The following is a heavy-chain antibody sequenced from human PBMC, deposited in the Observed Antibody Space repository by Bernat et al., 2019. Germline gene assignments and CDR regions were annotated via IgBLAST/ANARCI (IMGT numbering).Heavy chain of an antibody. CDR2: FDPEDGET. CDR3: ATDRPRIAVAGPTIFDY. D-gene: IGHD6-19*01. Sequence: QVQLVQSGAEVKKPGASVKVSCKVSGYTLTELSMHWVRQAPGKGLEWMGGFDPEDGETIYAQKFQGRVTMTADTSTDTAYMELSSLRSEDTAVYYCATDRPRIAVAGPTIFDYWGQGTLVTVSS. CDR1: GYTLTELS. V-gene: IGHV1-24*01. J-gene: IGHJ4*02.